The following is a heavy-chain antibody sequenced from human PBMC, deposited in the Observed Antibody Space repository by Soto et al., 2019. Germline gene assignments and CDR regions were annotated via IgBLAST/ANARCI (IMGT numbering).Heavy chain of an antibody. CDR1: GCTFTSYY. Sequence: AASVKVSCKASGCTFTSYYMYWVRQAPGQGLEWMGKINPSGGSTNYAQKFQGRVTITADKSTSTAYMELSSLRSEDTAVYYCARVDSSSWYYYFDYWGQGTPVTVS. J-gene: IGHJ4*02. CDR2: INPSGGST. CDR3: ARVDSSSWYYYFDY. V-gene: IGHV1-46*01. D-gene: IGHD6-13*01.